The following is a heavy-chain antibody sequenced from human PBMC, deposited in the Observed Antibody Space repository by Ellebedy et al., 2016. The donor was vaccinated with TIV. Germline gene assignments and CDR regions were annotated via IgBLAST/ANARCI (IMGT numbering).Heavy chain of an antibody. CDR1: GGFISSPSYY. CDR3: ARHHRGGGYTYGLTYFDP. Sequence: SETLSLXXTVSGGFISSPSYYWAWIRQPPGKGLEWIANIYYGGSTYYSPSLESRVTIAVDTSKNQFSLRLSSVTAADTAVYYCARHHRGGGYTYGLTYFDPWGQGTLVTVSS. V-gene: IGHV4-39*01. D-gene: IGHD5-18*01. J-gene: IGHJ5*02. CDR2: IYYGGST.